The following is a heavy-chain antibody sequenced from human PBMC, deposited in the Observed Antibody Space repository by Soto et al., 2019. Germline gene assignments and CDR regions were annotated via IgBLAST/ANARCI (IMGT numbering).Heavy chain of an antibody. V-gene: IGHV3-30-3*01. Sequence: GGSLRLSCAASGFTFSGYAMHWVRQAPGKGLEWVAVISYDGSNKYYADSVKGRFTISRDNSKNTLYLQMNSLRAEDTAVYYCARVVRGRNFDYWGQGTLVTVSS. D-gene: IGHD3-10*01. CDR3: ARVVRGRNFDY. CDR2: ISYDGSNK. CDR1: GFTFSGYA. J-gene: IGHJ4*02.